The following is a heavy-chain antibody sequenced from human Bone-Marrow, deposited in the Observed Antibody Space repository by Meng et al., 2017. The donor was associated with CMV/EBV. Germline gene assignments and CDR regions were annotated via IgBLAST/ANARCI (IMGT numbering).Heavy chain of an antibody. CDR3: ARVGAVGSSTPKDV. D-gene: IGHD2-2*01. V-gene: IGHV4-59*01. Sequence: SATLSLTCTVSGGSISSYYWSWIRQPPGKGLEWIGYIYYSGSTNYNPSLKSRVTISVDTSKNQFSLKLSSVTAADTAVYYCARVGAVGSSTPKDVWGQGTTVTVSS. CDR1: GGSISSYY. J-gene: IGHJ6*02. CDR2: IYYSGST.